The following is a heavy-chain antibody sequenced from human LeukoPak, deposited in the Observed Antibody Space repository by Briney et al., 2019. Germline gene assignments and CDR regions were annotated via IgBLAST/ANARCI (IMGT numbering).Heavy chain of an antibody. CDR3: ARHSSGYYSL. CDR2: IDPSGGST. Sequence: ASVKVSCKASGYTFTSYYMHWVRQAPGQGREWMGIIDPSGGSTSCAQKFQGRVTMTRDTSTSTVYMELSSLRSEDTAVYYCARHSSGYYSLWGQGTLVTVSS. D-gene: IGHD3-22*01. J-gene: IGHJ4*02. CDR1: GYTFTSYY. V-gene: IGHV1-46*01.